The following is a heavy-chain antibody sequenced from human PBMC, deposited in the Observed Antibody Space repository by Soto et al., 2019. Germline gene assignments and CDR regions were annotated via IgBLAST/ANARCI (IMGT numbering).Heavy chain of an antibody. V-gene: IGHV4-59*01. CDR1: GGSIGTYY. D-gene: IGHD3-22*01. J-gene: IGHJ6*02. CDR3: ARDASYYYDSSGYYGGMDV. Sequence: SETLSLTCTVSGGSIGTYYWSWIRQPPGKGLEWIGYIYYSGSTNYNPSLKSRVTISVDTSKNQFSLKLSSLTAADTAVYYCARDASYYYDSSGYYGGMDVWGQGTTVTV. CDR2: IYYSGST.